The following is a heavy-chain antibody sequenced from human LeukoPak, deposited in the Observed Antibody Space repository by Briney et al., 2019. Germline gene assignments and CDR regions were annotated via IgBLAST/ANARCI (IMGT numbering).Heavy chain of an antibody. CDR2: ITPYNGNT. V-gene: IGHV1-18*01. J-gene: IGHJ4*02. D-gene: IGHD3-10*01. Sequence: GASVKVSCKASGYTFTDYGLSWVRQAPGQGLEWMGWITPYNGNTNFAQKFQGRVTVTTDTSTSTAYMELRSLRSDDTAVYYCARLNFGSEDYWGQGTLVTVSS. CDR1: GYTFTDYG. CDR3: ARLNFGSEDY.